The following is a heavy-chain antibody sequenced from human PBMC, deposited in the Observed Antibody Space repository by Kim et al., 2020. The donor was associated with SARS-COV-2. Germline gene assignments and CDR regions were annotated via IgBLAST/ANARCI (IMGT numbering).Heavy chain of an antibody. J-gene: IGHJ6*02. CDR1: GFTLSNHW. CDR2: IRPDGGEI. V-gene: IGHV3-7*04. CDR3: ARGHFGLDI. Sequence: GGSLRLSCAASGFTLSNHWVTWVRQAPGKGLEWVAHIRPDGGEIAYVDSVKGRFTISRDNGKNSLYLQMNSLRVDDTAVYFCARGHFGLDIWGQGTTVIVSS.